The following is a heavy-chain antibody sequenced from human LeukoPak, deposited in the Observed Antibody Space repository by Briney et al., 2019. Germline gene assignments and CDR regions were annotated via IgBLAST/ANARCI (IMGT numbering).Heavy chain of an antibody. CDR1: IGPFSDPY. CDR2: INHSGST. V-gene: IGHV4-34*01. Sequence: SETLSLTCAVYIGPFSDPYWNWIRQSPGKGLEWIGEINHSGSTNYNPSLKSRATISADTSKNQFSLKLSSVTAADTGVYYCARGRAATAWGQGTVVTVSS. CDR3: ARGRAATA. J-gene: IGHJ1*01. D-gene: IGHD6-13*01.